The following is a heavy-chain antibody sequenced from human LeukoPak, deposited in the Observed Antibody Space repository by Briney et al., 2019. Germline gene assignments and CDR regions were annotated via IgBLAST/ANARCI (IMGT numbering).Heavy chain of an antibody. CDR1: AFSLNAYN. J-gene: IGHJ4*02. V-gene: IGHV3-21*01. Sequence: GGSLRLSCAASAFSLNAYNMNWVRQAPGKGLEWVSSISYTGTYIYYADSVKGRFTISRDNAQNSLYLQMNSLRAEDTAVYYCARDMVGATGFDYWGQGTLVTVSS. CDR2: ISYTGTYI. D-gene: IGHD1-26*01. CDR3: ARDMVGATGFDY.